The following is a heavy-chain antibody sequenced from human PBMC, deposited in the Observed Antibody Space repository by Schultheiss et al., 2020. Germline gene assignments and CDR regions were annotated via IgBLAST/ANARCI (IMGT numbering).Heavy chain of an antibody. CDR1: GGSISSGGYS. D-gene: IGHD1-1*01. CDR3: ARAVKVYNWNDRLDYLLDY. CDR2: INHSGST. Sequence: SETLSLTCAVSGGSISSGGYSWSWIRQPPGKGLEWIGQINHSGSTNYNPSLKSRVTISVDRSKNQFSLKLSSVTAADTAVYYCARAVKVYNWNDRLDYLLDYWGQGTLVTVSS. J-gene: IGHJ4*02. V-gene: IGHV4-30-2*01.